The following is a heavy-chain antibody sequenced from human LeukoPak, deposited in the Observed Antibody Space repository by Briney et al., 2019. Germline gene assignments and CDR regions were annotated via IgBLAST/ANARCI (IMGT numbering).Heavy chain of an antibody. CDR1: GFTFSSYA. CDR2: ISGSGGST. Sequence: GGPLRLSCAASGFTFSSYAMSWVRQAPGKGLEWVSAISGSGGSTYYADSVKGRFTISRDNSKNTLYLQMNSLRAEDTAVYYCASLAVAGKTFDYWGQGTLVTVSS. CDR3: ASLAVAGKTFDY. V-gene: IGHV3-23*01. J-gene: IGHJ4*02. D-gene: IGHD6-19*01.